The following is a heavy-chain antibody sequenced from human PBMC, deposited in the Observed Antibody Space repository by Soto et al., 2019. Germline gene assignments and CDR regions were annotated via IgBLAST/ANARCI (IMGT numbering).Heavy chain of an antibody. V-gene: IGHV3-7*01. D-gene: IGHD4-17*01. Sequence: GASVKVSCKASGGTFSSYAISWVRQAPGKGLEWVANIKQDGSEKYYVDSVKGRFTISRDNAKNSLYLQMNSLRAEDTAVYYCARDSRTTTVVKYWGQGTLVTVSS. J-gene: IGHJ4*02. CDR2: IKQDGSEK. CDR1: GGTFSSYA. CDR3: ARDSRTTTVVKY.